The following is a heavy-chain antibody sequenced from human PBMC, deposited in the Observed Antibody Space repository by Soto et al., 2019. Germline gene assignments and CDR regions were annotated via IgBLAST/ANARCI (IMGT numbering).Heavy chain of an antibody. Sequence: QVQLVQSGAELKKPGASVKLSCKASGYNFTKYGFSWVRQAPAQGLEWMGWISGDSHKTNYAPRLHLRITLSTDTSTNTAYMELTSLRSDDTAMYYCARDLSGRAASPDFWGQGSLVTVSS. CDR1: GYNFTKYG. CDR3: ARDLSGRAASPDF. D-gene: IGHD6-25*01. V-gene: IGHV1-18*01. CDR2: ISGDSHKT. J-gene: IGHJ4*02.